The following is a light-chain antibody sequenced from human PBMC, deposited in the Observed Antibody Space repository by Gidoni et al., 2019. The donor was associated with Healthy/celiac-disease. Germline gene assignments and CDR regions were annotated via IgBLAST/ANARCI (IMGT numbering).Light chain of an antibody. Sequence: IQMTPSPSTLSASVGDRVTITCRASQSISSWLAWYQQKPGKAPKLLIYKASSLESGVPSRFSGSGSGTEFTLTISSLQADDFATYYCQQYNSYSWTFGQGTKVEIK. V-gene: IGKV1-5*03. J-gene: IGKJ1*01. CDR1: QSISSW. CDR2: KAS. CDR3: QQYNSYSWT.